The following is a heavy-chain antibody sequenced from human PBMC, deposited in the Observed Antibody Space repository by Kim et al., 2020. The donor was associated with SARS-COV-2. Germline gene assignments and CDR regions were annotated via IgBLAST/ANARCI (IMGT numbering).Heavy chain of an antibody. CDR3: ARGLYYYDSSGYYPNWFDP. V-gene: IGHV1-69*13. J-gene: IGHJ5*02. D-gene: IGHD3-22*01. CDR2: IIPIFVTA. Sequence: SVKVSCKASGGTFSSYAISWVRQAPGQGLEWMGGIIPIFVTANYAQKFQGRVTITAVESTSTAYMDLSSLRSEDTAGYSCARGLYYYDSSGYYPNWFDPWGQGTLVTVSS. CDR1: GGTFSSYA.